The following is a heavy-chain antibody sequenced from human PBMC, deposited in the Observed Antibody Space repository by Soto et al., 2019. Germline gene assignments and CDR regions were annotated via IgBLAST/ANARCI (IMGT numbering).Heavy chain of an antibody. J-gene: IGHJ5*02. V-gene: IGHV1-69*13. CDR1: GYTFTSYA. CDR3: ARDTEDIVVDYSWFDP. Sequence: GASVKVSCKASGYTFTSYAMHWVRQAPGQRLEWMGGIIPIFGTANYAQKFQGRVTITADESTSTAYMELSSLRSEDTAVYYCARDTEDIVVDYSWFDPWGQGTLVTVSS. D-gene: IGHD2-15*01. CDR2: IIPIFGTA.